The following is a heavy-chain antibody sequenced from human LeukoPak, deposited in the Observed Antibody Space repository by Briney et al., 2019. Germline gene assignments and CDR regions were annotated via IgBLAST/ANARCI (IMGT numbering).Heavy chain of an antibody. Sequence: GGSLRLSCAASGFSFSRYWMSWVCQTPGKGLEWVANIKEDGSEQYYADSVKGRFTISRDNAKNSLFRQVNSLRAEDTAVYYCARDSFETDIDYWGQGTLVTVSS. V-gene: IGHV3-7*01. CDR1: GFSFSRYW. D-gene: IGHD1-14*01. J-gene: IGHJ4*02. CDR3: ARDSFETDIDY. CDR2: IKEDGSEQ.